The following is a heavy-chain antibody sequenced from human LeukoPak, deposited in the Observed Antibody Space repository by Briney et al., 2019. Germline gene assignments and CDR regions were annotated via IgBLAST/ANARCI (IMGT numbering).Heavy chain of an antibody. V-gene: IGHV4-4*02. CDR1: GGSISSNNW. Sequence: PSGTLSLTCAVSGGSISSNNWWSWVRQPPGKGLEWIGEIYHSGITNYNPSLKSRVTISVDTSKNQFSLKLSSVTAADTAVYYCARGYGRYFDYWGQGTLVTVSS. D-gene: IGHD5-18*01. CDR2: IYHSGIT. CDR3: ARGYGRYFDY. J-gene: IGHJ4*02.